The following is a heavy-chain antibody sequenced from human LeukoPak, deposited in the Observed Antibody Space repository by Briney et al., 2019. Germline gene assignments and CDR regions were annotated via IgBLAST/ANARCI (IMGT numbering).Heavy chain of an antibody. V-gene: IGHV3-53*01. D-gene: IGHD5-18*01. CDR2: IYSGGST. CDR1: GFTVSSNY. J-gene: IGHJ4*02. CDR3: ARDPCCGYSSY. Sequence: PGGSLRLSCAASGFTVSSNYMSWVRHAPGKGLEWVAVIYSGGSTYYADSVKGRFTISRDNSKNTLYLQMNSLRAEDTAVYYCARDPCCGYSSYWGQGTLVTVSS.